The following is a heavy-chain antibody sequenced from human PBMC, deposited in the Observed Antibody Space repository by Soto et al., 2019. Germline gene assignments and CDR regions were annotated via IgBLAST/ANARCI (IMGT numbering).Heavy chain of an antibody. CDR1: GFTVSSNY. V-gene: IGHV3-53*02. CDR2: IYSGGST. J-gene: IGHJ4*02. Sequence: EVQLVETGGGLIQPGGSLRLSCAASGFTVSSNYMSWVRQAPGKGLEWVSVIYSGGSTYYADSVKGRFTISRDNSKNTLYLQMNSLRAEDTAVYYCARSLVGGYVGGYYFDYWGQGTLVTVSS. CDR3: ARSLVGGYVGGYYFDY. D-gene: IGHD5-12*01.